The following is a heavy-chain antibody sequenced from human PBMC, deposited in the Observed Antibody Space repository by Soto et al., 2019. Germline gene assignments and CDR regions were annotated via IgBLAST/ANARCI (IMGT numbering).Heavy chain of an antibody. CDR2: ISYDGINK. CDR1: AFTFSSYA. Sequence: QVLLVESGEGVVQPGRSLRLSCAASAFTFSSYAMQWVRQAPCKVLEWVAGISYDGINKYYSDSVKGRFTISRDNSKNTLYLQRNSLRAEGTAVYYCAGRWVWGLGTTVT. V-gene: IGHV3-30-3*01. CDR3: AGRWV. J-gene: IGHJ6*02. D-gene: IGHD2-15*01.